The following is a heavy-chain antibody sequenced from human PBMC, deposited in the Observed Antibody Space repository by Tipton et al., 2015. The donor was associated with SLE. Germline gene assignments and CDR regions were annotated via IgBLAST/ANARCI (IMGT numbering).Heavy chain of an antibody. D-gene: IGHD2-2*02. CDR3: ARGPLYCSSTSCYTRRAFDI. Sequence: TLSLTCAVYGGSFSGYYWSWIRQPPGKGLEWIGEINHSGSTNYNPSLKSRATISVDTSKNQFSLKLSSVTAADTAAYYCARGPLYCSSTSCYTRRAFDIWGQGTMVTVSS. CDR1: GGSFSGYY. CDR2: INHSGST. J-gene: IGHJ3*02. V-gene: IGHV4-34*01.